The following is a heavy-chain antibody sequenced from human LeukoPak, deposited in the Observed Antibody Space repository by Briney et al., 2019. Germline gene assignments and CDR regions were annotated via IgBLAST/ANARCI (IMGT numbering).Heavy chain of an antibody. V-gene: IGHV4-4*07. CDR1: GDSISTFY. Sequence: PSETLSLTCTVSGDSISTFYWSWIRQPAGRGLEWIGRVYTSGYTSYNPSLKSRVTVSVDTSKNQFSLKLTSVTAADTAVYYCARDSRSESLWYFDRWGRGTLATVSS. CDR2: VYTSGYT. J-gene: IGHJ2*01. D-gene: IGHD2-2*01. CDR3: ARDSRSESLWYFDR.